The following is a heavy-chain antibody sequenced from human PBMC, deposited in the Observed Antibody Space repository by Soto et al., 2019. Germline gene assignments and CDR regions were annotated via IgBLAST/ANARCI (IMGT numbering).Heavy chain of an antibody. Sequence: SVKVSCKASGGTFSSYRINWVRQAPGQGLEWVGGIVPIYRTADYAQKFQGRVTITADESARTFYMELRSLKSQDTAVYYCVRDSGAKLSSSWGQGTLVTVSS. D-gene: IGHD6-13*01. CDR2: IVPIYRTA. J-gene: IGHJ4*02. CDR3: VRDSGAKLSSS. CDR1: GGTFSSYR. V-gene: IGHV1-69*13.